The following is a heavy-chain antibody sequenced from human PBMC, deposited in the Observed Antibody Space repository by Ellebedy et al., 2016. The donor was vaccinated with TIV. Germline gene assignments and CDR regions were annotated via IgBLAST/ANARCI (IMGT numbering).Heavy chain of an antibody. J-gene: IGHJ4*02. CDR3: AKTSGWGYGEN. Sequence: ASVTVSCXASGYTFTTFSITWVRQVPGQGLGWMGFVNTFSGNTKFAQKFQGRVSMTTDSSTHTAYMDLRSLRSDDTAMYYCAKTSGWGYGENWGQGTLVTVSS. D-gene: IGHD3-10*01. V-gene: IGHV1-18*04. CDR2: VNTFSGNT. CDR1: GYTFTTFS.